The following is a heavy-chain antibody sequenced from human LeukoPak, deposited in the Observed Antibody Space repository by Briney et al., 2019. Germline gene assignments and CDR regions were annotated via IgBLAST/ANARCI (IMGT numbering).Heavy chain of an antibody. CDR1: GFTVGSNY. CDR3: ARGGYTSGWYRD. D-gene: IGHD6-19*01. V-gene: IGHV3-53*01. J-gene: IGHJ4*02. Sequence: PGGSLRLSCAASGFTVGSNYMSWVRQAPGKGLEWVSVIYSGGNTNYADSVKGRFTISRDNSKNTLYLQMNNVRAQDTAVYYCARGGYTSGWYRDWGQGTLVTVSS. CDR2: IYSGGNT.